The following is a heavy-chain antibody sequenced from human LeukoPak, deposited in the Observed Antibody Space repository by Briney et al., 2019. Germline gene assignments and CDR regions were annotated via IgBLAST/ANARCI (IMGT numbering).Heavy chain of an antibody. CDR2: INPSGGST. D-gene: IGHD3-10*01. J-gene: IGHJ4*02. CDR3: ARSPYTSGSLFYLDY. CDR1: GYTFTSYY. V-gene: IGHV1-46*01. Sequence: ASVKVSCKASGYTFTSYYMHWVRQAPGQGLEWMGIINPSGGSTSYAQKFQGRVTLTRDTSTSTVYMELSSLRSEDTAVYYCARSPYTSGSLFYLDYWGQGTLVTVSS.